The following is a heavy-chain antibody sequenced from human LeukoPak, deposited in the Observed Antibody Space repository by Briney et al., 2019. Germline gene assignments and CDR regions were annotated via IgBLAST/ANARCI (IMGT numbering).Heavy chain of an antibody. CDR2: ISSSSSYI. CDR3: ARGVH. J-gene: IGHJ4*02. V-gene: IGHV3-21*01. CDR1: GFTFSDYS. Sequence: PGGSLRLSCAASGFTFSDYSMNWVRQAPGKGLEWVSSISSSSSYIYYADSVKGRFSISRDNANNSVYLQMNSLRAEDTAVYFCARGVHWGQGTLVTVSS.